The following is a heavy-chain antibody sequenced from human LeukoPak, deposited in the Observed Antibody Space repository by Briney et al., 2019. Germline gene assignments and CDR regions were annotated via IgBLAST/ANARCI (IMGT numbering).Heavy chain of an antibody. Sequence: GESLKISCKGSGYSFTSYWISWVRQMPGEGLEWMGRIDPSDSYTNYSPSFQGHVTISADKSISTAYLQWSSLKASDTATYYCARWDDPAMVYFDYWGQGTLVTVSS. J-gene: IGHJ4*02. CDR2: IDPSDSYT. D-gene: IGHD5-18*01. CDR1: GYSFTSYW. CDR3: ARWDDPAMVYFDY. V-gene: IGHV5-10-1*01.